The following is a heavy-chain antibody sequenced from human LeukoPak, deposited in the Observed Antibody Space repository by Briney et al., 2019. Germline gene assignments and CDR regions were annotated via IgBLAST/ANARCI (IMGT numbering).Heavy chain of an antibody. J-gene: IGHJ5*02. CDR1: GYTFTSYA. CDR2: INAGNGNT. V-gene: IGHV1-3*01. Sequence: GASVKVSCKASGYTFTSYAMHWVRQAPGQRLEWMGWINAGNGNTKYSQKFQGRVTITRDTSASTAYMELSSLRSEDTAVYYCARHPTFLGYCSGGSCARNWFDPWGQGTLVTVSS. D-gene: IGHD2-15*01. CDR3: ARHPTFLGYCSGGSCARNWFDP.